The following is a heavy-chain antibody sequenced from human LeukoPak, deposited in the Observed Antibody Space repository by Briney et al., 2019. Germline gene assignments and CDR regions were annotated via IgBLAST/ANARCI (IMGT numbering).Heavy chain of an antibody. J-gene: IGHJ4*02. CDR3: ARDSLGTAFDY. V-gene: IGHV1-69*04. Sequence: ASVKVSCKASGGTFSSYAISWVRQAPGQGLEWMGRIIPILGIANYAQKLQGRVTMTTDTSTSTAYMELRSLRSDDTAVYYCARDSLGTAFDYWGQGTLVTVSS. CDR2: IIPILGIA. CDR1: GGTFSSYA. D-gene: IGHD1-26*01.